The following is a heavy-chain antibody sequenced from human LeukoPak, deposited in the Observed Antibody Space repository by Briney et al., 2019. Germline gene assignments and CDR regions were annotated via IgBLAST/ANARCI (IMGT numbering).Heavy chain of an antibody. CDR3: ARAEQDYYGSGKDIHYFDY. CDR1: VFTFDDYG. CDR2: IYWKGGRT. V-gene: IGHV3-20*04. Sequence: GGSLRLSCAASVFTFDDYGMSGVRQAPGEGVGWVSGIYWKGGRTGYADSVRGRFTISRDNAKNSLYLQMNSMRAEDTALYYCARAEQDYYGSGKDIHYFDYWGQSPLVPVSS. J-gene: IGHJ4*02. D-gene: IGHD3-10*01.